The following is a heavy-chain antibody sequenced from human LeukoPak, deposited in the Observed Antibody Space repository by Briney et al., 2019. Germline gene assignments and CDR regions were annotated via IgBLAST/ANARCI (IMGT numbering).Heavy chain of an antibody. D-gene: IGHD6-13*01. CDR1: GFTFSSYG. Sequence: GGSLRLSCAASGFTFSSYGMSWVRQAPGKGLEWVSAISGSGGSTYYADSVKGRFTISRDNSKNTLYLQMNSLRAEDTAVYYCAKVNGSSWYYYYYYYMDVWGKGTTVTISS. V-gene: IGHV3-23*01. CDR2: ISGSGGST. J-gene: IGHJ6*03. CDR3: AKVNGSSWYYYYYYYMDV.